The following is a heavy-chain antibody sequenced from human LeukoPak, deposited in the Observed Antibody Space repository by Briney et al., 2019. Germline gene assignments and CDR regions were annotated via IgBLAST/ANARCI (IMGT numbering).Heavy chain of an antibody. V-gene: IGHV3-7*03. J-gene: IGHJ6*02. D-gene: IGHD5-12*01. Sequence: PGGSLRLSCAASGFTFSSFWMTWVRQAPGKGLEWVASIKQDGSEKYYVDSVKGRFTISRDNAKNSLYLQINSLRAEDTAVYYCAKLGGATDYYYYGMDVWGQGTTVTVSS. CDR3: AKLGGATDYYYYGMDV. CDR2: IKQDGSEK. CDR1: GFTFSSFW.